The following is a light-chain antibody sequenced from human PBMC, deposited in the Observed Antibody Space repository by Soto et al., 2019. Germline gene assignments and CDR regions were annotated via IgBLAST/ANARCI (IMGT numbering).Light chain of an antibody. J-gene: IGKJ5*01. CDR3: QQSYGTPIT. CDR1: QNINNY. V-gene: IGKV1-39*01. CDR2: VAS. Sequence: DIQMTQSPSSLSASVGDRVTIACQASQNINNYLNWYQQKPGKAPNLLIYVASSLQSEVPSRFSGSGSGTDFTLIITSLQPEDFATYYCQQSYGTPITFGQGTRLEIK.